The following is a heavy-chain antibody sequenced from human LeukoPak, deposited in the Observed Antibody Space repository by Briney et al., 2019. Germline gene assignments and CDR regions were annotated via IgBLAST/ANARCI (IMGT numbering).Heavy chain of an antibody. J-gene: IGHJ4*02. V-gene: IGHV3-53*01. CDR3: ARDRAPFDY. CDR2: IYSSGTT. CDR1: GFTVSYNY. Sequence: PGGSLRLSCAVPGFTVSYNYMSWVRQAPGKGLEWVSIIYSSGTTYYADSVKGRFTISRDNSKNTLYLQMNSLRAEDTAVYYCARDRAPFDYWGQGTLVTVSS.